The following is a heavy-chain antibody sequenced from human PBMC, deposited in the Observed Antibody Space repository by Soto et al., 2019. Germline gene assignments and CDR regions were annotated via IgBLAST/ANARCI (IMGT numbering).Heavy chain of an antibody. Sequence: QVQLQESGPGLVKPSGTLSLICIVSGDSVTFGHHYWSWIRQPPGKGLEWIGHIFFTWATNYSPSPKSRVTMSVESSKSQFALNLPSVTAAGSAIYYCARARSDSAGSSFGRRLDVWGQGTTVTVSS. V-gene: IGHV4-61*01. CDR2: IFFTWAT. CDR3: ARARSDSAGSSFGRRLDV. CDR1: GDSVTFGHHY. D-gene: IGHD3-10*01. J-gene: IGHJ6*02.